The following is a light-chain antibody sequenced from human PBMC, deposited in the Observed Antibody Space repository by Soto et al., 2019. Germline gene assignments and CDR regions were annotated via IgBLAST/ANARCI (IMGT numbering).Light chain of an antibody. J-gene: IGKJ5*01. CDR1: QSVNSN. Sequence: EIVMTQSPAPLSVSPGERATLSCRASQSVNSNYLAWYQQTPGQAPRLLIYGISNRATDIPDRFSGSGSGTEFTLTVSSLQPEDFATYYCQQHGQWPITFGQGTRLEIK. CDR3: QQHGQWPIT. CDR2: GIS. V-gene: IGKV3D-15*01.